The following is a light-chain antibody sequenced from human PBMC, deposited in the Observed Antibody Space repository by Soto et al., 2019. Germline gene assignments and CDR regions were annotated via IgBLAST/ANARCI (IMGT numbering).Light chain of an antibody. V-gene: IGLV1-51*01. CDR1: SSNIGNNY. J-gene: IGLJ1*01. Sequence: SVLTQPPSVSAAPGQKVTISCSGSSSNIGNNYVSWYQQLPGTAPKLLIYDNNKRPSGIPDRFSGSKSGTSATLGITGLQTGDEADYYCGTWDSSLSAGGDVFGTGTKVTVL. CDR2: DNN. CDR3: GTWDSSLSAGGDV.